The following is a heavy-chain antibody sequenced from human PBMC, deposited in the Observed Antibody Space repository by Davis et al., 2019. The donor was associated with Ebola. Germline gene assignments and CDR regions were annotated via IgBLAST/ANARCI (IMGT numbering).Heavy chain of an antibody. CDR2: ISGSGGDP. CDR3: AKRATVKVAGANYYNAMDV. CDR1: GFTFGTYA. V-gene: IGHV3-23*01. D-gene: IGHD6-19*01. Sequence: GESLKISCAGSGFTFGTYAMTWVRQAPGKGLEWVSRISGSGGDPHYADSVKGRFTISRDNSKNTLYLQMNSLRAEDTAVFYCAKRATVKVAGANYYNAMDVWGKGTTVTVSS. J-gene: IGHJ6*04.